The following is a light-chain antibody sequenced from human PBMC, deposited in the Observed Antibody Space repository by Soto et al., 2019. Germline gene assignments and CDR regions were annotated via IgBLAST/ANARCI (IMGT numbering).Light chain of an antibody. CDR2: EVT. CDR1: SSDVGGHDY. Sequence: QSVLIQPASVSGSPGQSITISCTGTSSDVGGHDYVSWYQQHPGKAPKLIIFEVTYRPPGVSDRFSGSKSGNTASLTISRLQAEDEADYYCNSYTSSGALVFGGGTKLTVL. CDR3: NSYTSSGALV. V-gene: IGLV2-14*03. J-gene: IGLJ3*02.